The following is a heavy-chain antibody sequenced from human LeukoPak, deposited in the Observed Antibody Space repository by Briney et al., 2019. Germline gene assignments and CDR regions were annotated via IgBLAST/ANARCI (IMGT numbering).Heavy chain of an antibody. CDR2: ISYDGSNK. CDR1: GFTFSSYG. CDR3: ANSHTHDNSSYLDY. D-gene: IGHD3-22*01. V-gene: IGHV3-30*18. Sequence: GGSLRLSCAASGFTFSSYGMHWVRQAPGKGLEWVAVISYDGSNKYYADSVKGRFTISRDNSKNTLYLQMNSLRPEDTATYFCANSHTHDNSSYLDYWGQGTPVTVSS. J-gene: IGHJ4*02.